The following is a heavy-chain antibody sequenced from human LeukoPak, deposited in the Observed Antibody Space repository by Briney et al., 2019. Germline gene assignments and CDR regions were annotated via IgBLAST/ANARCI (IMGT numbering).Heavy chain of an antibody. V-gene: IGHV3-23*01. CDR1: GLTFSNYA. CDR2: ISGSSGVT. CDR3: AKGPLTEVPGTTWDY. D-gene: IGHD6-19*01. J-gene: IGHJ4*02. Sequence: GGSLRLSCVVTGLTFSNYAMSWVRQAPGKGPERVSDISGSSGVTHFADSVRGRFSISRDNSKNTLYLQMSSLRAEDTAVYYCAKGPLTEVPGTTWDYWGQGTLVTVSS.